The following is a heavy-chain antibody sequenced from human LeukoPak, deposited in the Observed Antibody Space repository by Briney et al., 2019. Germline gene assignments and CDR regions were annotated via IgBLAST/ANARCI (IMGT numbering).Heavy chain of an antibody. J-gene: IGHJ5*02. CDR1: GDSISISTYY. Sequence: PSETLSLTCTVSGDSISISTYYWGWIRQPPGKGLEWIGSIYYSGSTYYNPSLKSRVTISVDTSKNQFSLKLSSVTAADTAVYYCASSPALWFGELLSTWFDPWGQGTLVTVSS. D-gene: IGHD3-10*01. CDR3: ASSPALWFGELLSTWFDP. CDR2: IYYSGST. V-gene: IGHV4-39*01.